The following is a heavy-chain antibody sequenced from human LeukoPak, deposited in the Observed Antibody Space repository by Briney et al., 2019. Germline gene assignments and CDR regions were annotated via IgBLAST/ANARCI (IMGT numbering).Heavy chain of an antibody. CDR3: ARQSTYSSSWYESDYYYGMDV. Sequence: PSETLSLTCNVSGGSISISNYFWSWIRQPPGKGLEWIGYIYYSGSTNYNPSLKSRVTISVDTSKNQFSLKLSSVTAADTAVYYCARQSTYSSSWYESDYYYGMDVWGQGTTVTVSS. CDR2: IYYSGST. V-gene: IGHV4-61*05. J-gene: IGHJ6*02. CDR1: GGSISISNYF. D-gene: IGHD6-13*01.